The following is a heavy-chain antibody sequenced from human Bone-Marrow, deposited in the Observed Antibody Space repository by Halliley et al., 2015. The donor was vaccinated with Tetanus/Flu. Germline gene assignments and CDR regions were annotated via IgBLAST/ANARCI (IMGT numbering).Heavy chain of an antibody. Sequence: QVQLVQSGAEVKKPGASVRVSCKASGYSFTSNGISWVRQAPGQGPEWMGWISAYNGNTKYVPKLQGRVTMTSDTSTSTAYMELRSLRSDDTAVYYCARDPSFKIWHYESIGYCGFFDYWGQGTLVTVSS. V-gene: IGHV1-18*04. J-gene: IGHJ4*02. CDR1: GYSFTSNG. D-gene: IGHD3-22*01. CDR2: ISAYNGNT. CDR3: ARDPSFKIWHYESIGYCGFFDY.